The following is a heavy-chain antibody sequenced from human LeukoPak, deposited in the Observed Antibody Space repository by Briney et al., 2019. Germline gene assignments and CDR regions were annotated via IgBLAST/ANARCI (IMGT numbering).Heavy chain of an antibody. D-gene: IGHD1-26*01. CDR2: IKQDGTEK. CDR3: ARVEGALFDAFDI. J-gene: IGHJ3*02. V-gene: IGHV3-7*01. CDR1: GVTFSTYW. Sequence: PGGSLRLSCAASGVTFSTYWMSWVRKAPGKGLEWVANIKQDGTEKYYVDSMGGRFTMSRDKDKNSLYLQMISLRAEDTAVYYCARVEGALFDAFDIWGQGTMVTVSS.